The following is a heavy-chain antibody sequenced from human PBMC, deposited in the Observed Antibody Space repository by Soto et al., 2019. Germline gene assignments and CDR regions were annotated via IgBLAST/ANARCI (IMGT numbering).Heavy chain of an antibody. V-gene: IGHV5-10-1*01. CDR3: ARHPYQPLPDY. D-gene: IGHD2-2*01. CDR2: IDPSDSYT. J-gene: IGHJ4*02. Sequence: GESLKISCKGSGYRFTIYWISWVRQMPGKGLEWMGRIDPSDSYTNYSPSFQGHVTISSDKSISTAYLQWTSLKASDTAKYYCARHPYQPLPDYWGQGTQVTVSS. CDR1: GYRFTIYW.